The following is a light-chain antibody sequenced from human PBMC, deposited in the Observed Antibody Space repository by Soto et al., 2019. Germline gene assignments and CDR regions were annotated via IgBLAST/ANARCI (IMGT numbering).Light chain of an antibody. Sequence: SLLTHSPGILSLSPGQRVTLSCRASSSISNDFLAWYQQKPGQAPRLLIYGASTRATDVPDRFSGSGSGADFTLTISRLEPEDFAVYYCQQYGSSPITFGQGTRLEIK. CDR2: GAS. J-gene: IGKJ5*01. CDR1: SSISNDF. V-gene: IGKV3-20*01. CDR3: QQYGSSPIT.